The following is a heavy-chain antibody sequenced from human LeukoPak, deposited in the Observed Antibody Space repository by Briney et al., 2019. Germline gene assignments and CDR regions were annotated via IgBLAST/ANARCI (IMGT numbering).Heavy chain of an antibody. V-gene: IGHV4-39*07. Sequence: SETLSLTCTVSGGPISSSSYYWGWIRQPPGKGLEWFGSIYYSGSTSYNPSLKSRVTISVDTSKNQFSLKLSSVTAADTAVYYCARGSWSGDVYYYYGMDVWGQGTTVTVSS. CDR3: ARGSWSGDVYYYYGMDV. J-gene: IGHJ6*02. D-gene: IGHD3-10*01. CDR2: IYYSGST. CDR1: GGPISSSSYY.